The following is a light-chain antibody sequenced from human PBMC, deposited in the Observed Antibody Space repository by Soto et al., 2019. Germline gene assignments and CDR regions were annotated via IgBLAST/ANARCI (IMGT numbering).Light chain of an antibody. CDR1: SSDVGTYNY. CDR3: TSFTSSSTV. J-gene: IGLJ1*01. V-gene: IGLV2-14*01. Sequence: QSALTQPASVSGSPGQSITISCTGISSDVGTYNYVSWYQHHPGKAPKLIIYEASNRPSGVSNRLSGSKSGNTASLTISGLQAEDEADYYCTSFTSSSTVFGTGTKVTVL. CDR2: EAS.